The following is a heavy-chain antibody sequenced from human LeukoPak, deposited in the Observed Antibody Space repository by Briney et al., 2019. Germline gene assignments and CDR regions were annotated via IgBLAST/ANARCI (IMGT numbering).Heavy chain of an antibody. CDR2: ITASSSYM. CDR1: GFTFSDHY. V-gene: IGHV3-21*01. CDR3: ARTSTTSCRDY. D-gene: IGHD2-2*01. J-gene: IGHJ4*02. Sequence: PGGSLRLSCAASGFTFSDHYMDWVRQAPGKGLEWVSSITASSSYMYYADSVKGRFTISRDNAENSLYLQVSSLRAEDTAVYYCARTSTTSCRDYWGQGTLVTVSS.